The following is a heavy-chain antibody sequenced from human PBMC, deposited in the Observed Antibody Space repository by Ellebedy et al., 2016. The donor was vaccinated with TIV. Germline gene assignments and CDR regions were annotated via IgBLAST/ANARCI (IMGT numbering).Heavy chain of an antibody. CDR2: ISAYNGNT. CDR3: ARSGGRALAPYYFDY. J-gene: IGHJ4*02. Sequence: ASVKVSCKASGYTFTSYGISWVRQAPGQGLEWMGWISAYNGNTNYAQKFQGRVTMTRDTSTSTVYMELSSLRSEDTAVYYCARSGGRALAPYYFDYWGQGTLVTVSS. CDR1: GYTFTSYG. D-gene: IGHD3-16*01. V-gene: IGHV1-18*01.